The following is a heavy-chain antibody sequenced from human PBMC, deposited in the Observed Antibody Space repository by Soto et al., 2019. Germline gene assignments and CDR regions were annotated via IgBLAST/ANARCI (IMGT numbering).Heavy chain of an antibody. CDR1: GGTLSSYA. Sequence: SVKVSCKASGGTLSSYAISWVRQAPGQGLEWMGGIIPIFGTANYAQKFQGRVTITADESTSTAYMELSSLRSEDTAVYYCARDLAAAGTWFGPWGQGTLVTVSS. V-gene: IGHV1-69*13. D-gene: IGHD6-13*01. CDR3: ARDLAAAGTWFGP. CDR2: IIPIFGTA. J-gene: IGHJ5*02.